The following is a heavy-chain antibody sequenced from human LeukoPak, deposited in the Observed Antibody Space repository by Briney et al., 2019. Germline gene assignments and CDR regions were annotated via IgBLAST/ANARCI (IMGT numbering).Heavy chain of an antibody. D-gene: IGHD3-3*01. CDR2: IYYSGNT. CDR1: GVSITSSNYY. CDR3: AKVFWSGYDTPHFDY. V-gene: IGHV4-39*07. Sequence: PSETLSLTCTVSGVSITSSNYYWGWVRQPPGKGLEWIGTIYYSGNTYYSPSLKIRVTISLDASKNQFSLRLSSVTAADTALYYCAKVFWSGYDTPHFDYWGQGMLVIVSS. J-gene: IGHJ4*02.